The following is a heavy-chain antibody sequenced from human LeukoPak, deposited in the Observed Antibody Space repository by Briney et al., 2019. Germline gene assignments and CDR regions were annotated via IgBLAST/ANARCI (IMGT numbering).Heavy chain of an antibody. J-gene: IGHJ5*02. Sequence: SETLSLTCTVSGGSISSYYWSWIRQPPGKGLEWIGYIYYSGSTNYNPSLKSRVTMSVDTSKNQFSLKLSSVTAADTAVYYCARETRYGSGSYYKSWGQGTLVTVSS. CDR2: IYYSGST. CDR1: GGSISSYY. V-gene: IGHV4-59*12. CDR3: ARETRYGSGSYYKS. D-gene: IGHD3-10*01.